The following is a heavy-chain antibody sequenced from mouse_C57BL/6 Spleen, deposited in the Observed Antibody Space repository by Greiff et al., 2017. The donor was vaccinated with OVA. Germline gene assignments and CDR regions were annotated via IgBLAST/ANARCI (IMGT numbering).Heavy chain of an antibody. Sequence: QVQLQQSGPELVKPGASVKISCKASGYAFSSSWMNWVKQRPGKGLEWIGRIYPGDGDTNYNGKFKGKATLTAEKSSSTAYMQLSSLTSEDSAVYFCARSFYYGSFYYAMDYWGQGTSVTVSS. CDR2: IYPGDGDT. V-gene: IGHV1-82*01. CDR3: ARSFYYGSFYYAMDY. D-gene: IGHD1-1*01. CDR1: GYAFSSSW. J-gene: IGHJ4*01.